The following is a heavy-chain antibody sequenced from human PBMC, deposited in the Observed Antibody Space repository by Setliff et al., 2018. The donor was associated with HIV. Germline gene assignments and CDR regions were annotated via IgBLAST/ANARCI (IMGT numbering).Heavy chain of an antibody. Sequence: PGGSLRLSCAASRFTFNSYGMHWVRQAPGKGLEWVAFIWYNGINKYYADSVKGRFTISRDNSKNTLYLQMNSLRAEDTAIYYCVGDPPQSGYALAIWGQGTMVTVSS. J-gene: IGHJ3*02. CDR1: RFTFNSYG. V-gene: IGHV3-33*01. CDR2: IWYNGINK. CDR3: VGDPPQSGYALAI. D-gene: IGHD7-27*01.